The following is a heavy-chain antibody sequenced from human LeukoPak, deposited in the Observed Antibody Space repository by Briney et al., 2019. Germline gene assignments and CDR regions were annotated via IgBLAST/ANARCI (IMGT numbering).Heavy chain of an antibody. Sequence: GASVKVSCKASGYTFTSYYMHWVRQAPGQGLEWMGIINPSGGSTSYAQKFQGRVTMTRDTSTSTVYMELSSLRSEDTAVYYCARDRGMVATPRYLDYWGQGTLVTVSS. CDR1: GYTFTSYY. V-gene: IGHV1-46*01. D-gene: IGHD5-12*01. CDR2: INPSGGST. J-gene: IGHJ4*02. CDR3: ARDRGMVATPRYLDY.